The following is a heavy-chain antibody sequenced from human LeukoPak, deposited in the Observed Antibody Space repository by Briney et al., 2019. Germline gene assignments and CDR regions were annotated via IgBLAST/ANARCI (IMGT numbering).Heavy chain of an antibody. V-gene: IGHV1-2*06. J-gene: IGHJ3*02. D-gene: IGHD5-18*01. Sequence: ASVKVSCKASGYTFTGYYVHWVRQAPGQGLEWMGRINPNSGGTNYAQKFQGRVTMTRDTSISTAYMELSRLRSDDTAVYYCAKEVDTAMVFPFDIWGQGTMVTVSS. CDR3: AKEVDTAMVFPFDI. CDR1: GYTFTGYY. CDR2: INPNSGGT.